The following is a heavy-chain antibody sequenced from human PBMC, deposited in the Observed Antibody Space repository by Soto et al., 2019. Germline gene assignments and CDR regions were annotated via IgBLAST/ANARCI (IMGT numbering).Heavy chain of an antibody. CDR1: GGTFSSLG. CDR2: IIPISGRT. V-gene: IGHV1-69*01. CDR3: ATRGTQGRWLECADY. D-gene: IGHD5-12*01. Sequence: QVQLLQSGAEVKRPGSSVKVSCEASGGTFSSLGFTWVRQAPGQGLEWMGGIIPISGRTTFAQKFQGRVTMTADESTRATYMELTPLTSDDTAMYYCATRGTQGRWLECADYWGQGTLVTVSS. J-gene: IGHJ4*02.